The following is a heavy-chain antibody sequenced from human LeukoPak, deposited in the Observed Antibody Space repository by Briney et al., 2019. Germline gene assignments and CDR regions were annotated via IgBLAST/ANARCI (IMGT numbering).Heavy chain of an antibody. CDR3: ARADYYDSSGYHNWFDP. CDR1: GYTFTSYG. D-gene: IGHD3-22*01. Sequence: ASVKVSCKASGYTFTSYGISWVRQAPGQGLEWMGWINPNSGGTNYAQKFQGRVTMTRDTSISTAYMELSRLRSDDTAVYYCARADYYDSSGYHNWFDPWGQGTLVTVSS. CDR2: INPNSGGT. J-gene: IGHJ5*02. V-gene: IGHV1-2*02.